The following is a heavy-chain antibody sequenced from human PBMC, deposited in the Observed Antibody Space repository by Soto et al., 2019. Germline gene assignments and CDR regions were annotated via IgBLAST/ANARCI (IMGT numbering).Heavy chain of an antibody. CDR2: ISSSSSTI. CDR1: GFTFSSYS. Sequence: SLRLSCAASGFTFSSYSMNWVRQAPGKGLEWVSYISSSSSTIYYADSVKGRFTISRDNAKNSLYLQMNSLRAEDTAVYYCARDVLWFGEWNAFDIWGQGTMVTVS. V-gene: IGHV3-48*01. CDR3: ARDVLWFGEWNAFDI. D-gene: IGHD3-10*01. J-gene: IGHJ3*02.